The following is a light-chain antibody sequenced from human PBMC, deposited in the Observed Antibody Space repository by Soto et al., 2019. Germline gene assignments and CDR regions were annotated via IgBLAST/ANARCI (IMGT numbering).Light chain of an antibody. V-gene: IGKV1-27*01. J-gene: IGKJ3*01. CDR2: AAS. CDR3: QRYNSAPRN. Sequence: DIQMTQSPSSLSASVGDRVTITCRASQGISNDFDWYQQKPGKVPKLLIYAASTLQSGVPSRFSGSGSGTDFTLTISSLQTEDVATYYCQRYNSAPRNFGPGTKVDIK. CDR1: QGISND.